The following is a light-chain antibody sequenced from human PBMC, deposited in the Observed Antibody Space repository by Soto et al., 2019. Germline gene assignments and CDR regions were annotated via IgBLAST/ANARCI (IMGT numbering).Light chain of an antibody. CDR3: SSYAGSNNYV. CDR1: SSDVGAYNS. J-gene: IGLJ1*01. Sequence: QSALTQPPSASGSPGQSVTISCTGTSSDVGAYNSVSWYQHHPGKAPKLMIYEVNNRPSGVPARFSGSKSANTASLTVSGLQAEDEADYYCSSYAGSNNYVFGTGTKLTVL. V-gene: IGLV2-8*01. CDR2: EVN.